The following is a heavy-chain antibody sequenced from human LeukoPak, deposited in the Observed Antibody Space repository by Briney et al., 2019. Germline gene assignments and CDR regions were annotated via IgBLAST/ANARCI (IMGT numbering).Heavy chain of an antibody. CDR3: ARTGPTWVLTTSDWYFDL. D-gene: IGHD1-1*01. CDR1: GYTFTGYY. Sequence: ASVKVSCKASGYTFTGYYMHWVRQAPEQGLEWMGWINPNSGGTNYAQKFQGWVTMTRDTSISTAYMELSRLRSDDTAVYYCARTGPTWVLTTSDWYFDLWGRGTLVTVSS. CDR2: INPNSGGT. V-gene: IGHV1-2*04. J-gene: IGHJ2*01.